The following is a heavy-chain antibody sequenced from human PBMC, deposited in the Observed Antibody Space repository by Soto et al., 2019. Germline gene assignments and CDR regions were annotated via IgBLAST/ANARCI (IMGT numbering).Heavy chain of an antibody. J-gene: IGHJ6*03. CDR1: GYSFTNYG. D-gene: IGHD6-19*01. CDR3: ARDRGVAPPVAGNTHYYYYMDV. V-gene: IGHV1-18*01. CDR2: ICAYNGNT. Sequence: QDQLVQSGVEVKKPGASVKVSCKASGYSFTNYGITWVRQAPGQGFEWMGWICAYNGNTKYAQKLQGRVTMTTDASTSTAYLELRSLTSDDTAVYYCARDRGVAPPVAGNTHYYYYMDVWGKGTTVTVSS.